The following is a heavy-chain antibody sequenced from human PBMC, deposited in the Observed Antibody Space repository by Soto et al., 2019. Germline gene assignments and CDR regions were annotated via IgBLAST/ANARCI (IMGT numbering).Heavy chain of an antibody. CDR1: GFTFSSYA. D-gene: IGHD6-13*01. Sequence: PGGSLRLSCAASGFTFSSYAMSWIRQPPGKGLEGIGSIYYSGSTYYNPSLKSRVTISVDTSKNQFSLKLSSVTAADTAVYYCARKGSSWHADYWGQGTLVTVSS. CDR3: ARKGSSWHADY. CDR2: IYYSGST. J-gene: IGHJ4*02. V-gene: IGHV4-39*01.